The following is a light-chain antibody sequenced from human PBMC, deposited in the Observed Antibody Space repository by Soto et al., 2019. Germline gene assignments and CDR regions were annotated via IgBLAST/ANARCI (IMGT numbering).Light chain of an antibody. J-gene: IGKJ1*01. CDR2: LGS. CDR1: RGLLHSNGYNY. Sequence: DIVMTQSPLSLPVTPGEPASISCRSSRGLLHSNGYNYLDWYLQKPGQSPQLLIYLGSNRASGVPDRFSGSGSGTDFTLKISRVEAEDVGVYYCMQALQTLWTFGQGTKVDIK. CDR3: MQALQTLWT. V-gene: IGKV2-28*01.